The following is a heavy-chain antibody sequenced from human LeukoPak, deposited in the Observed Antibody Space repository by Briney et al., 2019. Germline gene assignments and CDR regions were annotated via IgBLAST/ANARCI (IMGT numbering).Heavy chain of an antibody. V-gene: IGHV4-59*01. CDR1: GGSISSYY. D-gene: IGHD1-26*01. CDR3: ARAIRGSFFASEH. CDR2: VDYSGNT. Sequence: SETLSLSCTVSGGSISSYYCSWIRQPPGKGLEWIGFVDYSGNTKYNPSLQSRVTISVDTSKNQFSLQLGSVTAADTAVYYCARAIRGSFFASEHWGQGTLVTVSS. J-gene: IGHJ4*02.